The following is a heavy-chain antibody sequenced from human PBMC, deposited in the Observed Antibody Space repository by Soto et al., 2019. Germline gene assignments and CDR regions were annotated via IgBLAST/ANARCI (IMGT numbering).Heavy chain of an antibody. CDR3: ARRIAARRVYYYGMDV. CDR2: IWYDGSNK. V-gene: IGHV3-33*01. J-gene: IGHJ6*02. Sequence: GGSLRLSCAASGFTFSSYGMHWVRQAPGKGLEWVAVIWYDGSNKYYADSVKGRFTISRDNSKNTLYLQMNSLRAEDTAVYYCARRIAARRVYYYGMDVWGQGTTVTVSS. CDR1: GFTFSSYG. D-gene: IGHD6-6*01.